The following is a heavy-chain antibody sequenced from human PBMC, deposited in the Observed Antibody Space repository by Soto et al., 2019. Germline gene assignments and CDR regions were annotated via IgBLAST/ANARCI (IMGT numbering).Heavy chain of an antibody. CDR1: GDTFNFYT. J-gene: IGHJ4*02. CDR2: FNPILSFS. D-gene: IGHD3-10*01. CDR3: AVCFGWGSRAFDY. V-gene: IGHV1-69*02. Sequence: QVQLVQSGAEVKKPGSSVKVSCKASGDTFNFYTINWVRQAPGLGLEWMGRFNPILSFSNSALKFQGRVTFTVDKTRSTADMVRSSLRSVDTAIFYCAVCFGWGSRAFDYWGQGARVTVSS.